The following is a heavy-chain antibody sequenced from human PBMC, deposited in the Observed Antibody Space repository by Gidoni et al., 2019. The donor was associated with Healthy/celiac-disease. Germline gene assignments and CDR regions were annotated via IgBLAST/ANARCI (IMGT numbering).Heavy chain of an antibody. Sequence: QVQLQESGPGLVKPSQTLSLTCTVSGGSISSGDYYWSWIRQPPGKGLEWIGYIYYSGSTYYNPSLKSRVTISVDTFKNQFSLKLSSVTAADTAVYYCARALSPYGDYGGVWFDPWGQGTLVTVSS. CDR2: IYYSGST. V-gene: IGHV4-30-4*01. CDR1: GGSISSGDYY. D-gene: IGHD4-17*01. J-gene: IGHJ5*02. CDR3: ARALSPYGDYGGVWFDP.